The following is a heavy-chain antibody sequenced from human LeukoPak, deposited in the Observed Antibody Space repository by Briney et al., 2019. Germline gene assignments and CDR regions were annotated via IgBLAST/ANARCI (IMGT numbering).Heavy chain of an antibody. D-gene: IGHD6-13*01. V-gene: IGHV1-18*01. CDR1: GYTFTSYG. J-gene: IGHJ5*02. Sequence: GASVTVSCKASGYTFTSYGISWLRQAPGQGLEWMGWISAYNGNTKYAQDFQGRVTMTTDTSTSTAYMELRSLRSDATAVYHCARDNHRSSWSWFDPWGQGTLVTVSS. CDR2: ISAYNGNT. CDR3: ARDNHRSSWSWFDP.